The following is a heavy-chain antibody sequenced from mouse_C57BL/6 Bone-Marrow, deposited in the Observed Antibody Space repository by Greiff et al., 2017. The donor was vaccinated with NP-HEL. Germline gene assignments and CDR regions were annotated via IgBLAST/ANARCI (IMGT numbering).Heavy chain of an antibody. CDR2: IYPGDGDT. Sequence: VQLQQSGAELVKPGASVKISCKASGYEFSNYWMNWVKPRPGKGLEWIGQIYPGDGDTNYNGKFKDKATLTADNSSSTAYMKLSRLTSEDSAVYFCARGAYWGQGTLVTVSA. J-gene: IGHJ3*01. CDR3: ARGAY. CDR1: GYEFSNYW. V-gene: IGHV1-80*01.